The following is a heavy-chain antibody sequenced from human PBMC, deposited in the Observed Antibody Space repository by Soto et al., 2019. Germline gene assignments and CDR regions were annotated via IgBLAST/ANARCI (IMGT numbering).Heavy chain of an antibody. CDR2: IYYSGST. V-gene: IGHV4-59*01. Sequence: QVQLQESGPGLVKPSETLSLTCTVSGGSISSYYWSWIRQPPGKGMEWIGYIYYSGSTNYNPFLKSRVTISVDTSKNQFSLKLSSVTAADTAVSYCARVSAGYWYFDLWGRGTLVTVSS. CDR1: GGSISSYY. D-gene: IGHD6-19*01. CDR3: ARVSAGYWYFDL. J-gene: IGHJ2*01.